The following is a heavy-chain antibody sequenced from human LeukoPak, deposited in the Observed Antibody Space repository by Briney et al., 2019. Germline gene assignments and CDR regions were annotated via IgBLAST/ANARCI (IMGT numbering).Heavy chain of an antibody. Sequence: GGSLRLSCAASGFSFDKYTMHWVRQAPGRGLEWVSSISGSGLYIFYGDSMKGRFTISRDNTKKSLFLQMNSLGADDTSFYFCARGSFSSTWFERYFFDSWGQGTLVTVSA. V-gene: IGHV3-21*01. D-gene: IGHD6-13*01. J-gene: IGHJ4*02. CDR1: GFSFDKYT. CDR2: ISGSGLYI. CDR3: ARGSFSSTWFERYFFDS.